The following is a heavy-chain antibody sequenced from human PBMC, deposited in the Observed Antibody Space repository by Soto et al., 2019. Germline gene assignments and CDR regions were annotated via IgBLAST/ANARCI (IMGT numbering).Heavy chain of an antibody. D-gene: IGHD2-15*01. CDR2: IWYHGIDK. CDR3: ATRFLGLCTGGNCPLDY. Sequence: QVQLVESGGGVVQPERSLRLSCAASGFTFSRQAMHWVRQAPGRGLEWVAVIWYHGIDKYYADSVKGRFTISRDNSKNTVYLQMSSLRGDDTAVYYCATRFLGLCTGGNCPLDYWGQGTLVTVSS. J-gene: IGHJ4*02. CDR1: GFTFSRQA. V-gene: IGHV3-33*01.